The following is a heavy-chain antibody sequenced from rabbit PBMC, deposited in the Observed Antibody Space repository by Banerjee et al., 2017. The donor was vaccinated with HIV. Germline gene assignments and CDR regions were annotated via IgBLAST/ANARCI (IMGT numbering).Heavy chain of an antibody. D-gene: IGHD6-1*01. Sequence: QSLEESGGDLVKPGASLTLTCTASGLDFSSIYYMCWVREAPGKGLEWIGCIYVGGGVTYYASWVNGRFTISKTSSTTVTLQMTSLTAADTATYFCARGDTGYPDYGYAGYGSLALWGPGTLVTVS. CDR2: IYVGGGVT. V-gene: IGHV1S40*01. J-gene: IGHJ6*01. CDR3: ARGDTGYPDYGYAGYGSLAL. CDR1: GLDFSSIYY.